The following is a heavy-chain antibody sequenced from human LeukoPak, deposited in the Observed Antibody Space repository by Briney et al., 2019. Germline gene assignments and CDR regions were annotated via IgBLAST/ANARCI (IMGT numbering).Heavy chain of an antibody. V-gene: IGHV3-64D*06. CDR2: ITSNGGST. CDR1: GFTFSSYA. Sequence: GGSLRLSCSASGFTFSSYAMHWVRQAPGKGLEYVSAITSNGGSTYYADSVKGRFTISRDNSKNTLYLQMSSLRAEDTAVYYCVKFPYDAFDIWGQGTMVTVSS. CDR3: VKFPYDAFDI. J-gene: IGHJ3*02.